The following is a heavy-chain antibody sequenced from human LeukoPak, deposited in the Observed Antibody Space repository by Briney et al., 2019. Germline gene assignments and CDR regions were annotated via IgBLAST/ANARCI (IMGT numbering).Heavy chain of an antibody. V-gene: IGHV1-18*01. D-gene: IGHD3-3*01. Sequence: ASVKVSCKASGYTFTSYGISWARQAPGQGLEWMGWISAYNGNTNYAQKLQGRVTMTTDTSTSTAYMELRSLRSDDTAVYYCARVSYDFWSGYYSWFDPWGQGTLVTVSS. J-gene: IGHJ5*02. CDR1: GYTFTSYG. CDR3: ARVSYDFWSGYYSWFDP. CDR2: ISAYNGNT.